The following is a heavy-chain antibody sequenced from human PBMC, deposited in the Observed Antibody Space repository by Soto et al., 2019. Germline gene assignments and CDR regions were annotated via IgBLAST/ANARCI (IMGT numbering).Heavy chain of an antibody. Sequence: GGSLRLSCAASGFTLSSYWMSWVRQAPGKGLEWVANIKQDGSEKYYVVSVKGRFTISRDTAKSSLYLQLNSLRAEDTAVYYCAREDGSSYSPRYYGMDGWGQGTTVTVSS. CDR3: AREDGSSYSPRYYGMDG. J-gene: IGHJ6*02. V-gene: IGHV3-7*05. D-gene: IGHD6-13*01. CDR1: GFTLSSYW. CDR2: IKQDGSEK.